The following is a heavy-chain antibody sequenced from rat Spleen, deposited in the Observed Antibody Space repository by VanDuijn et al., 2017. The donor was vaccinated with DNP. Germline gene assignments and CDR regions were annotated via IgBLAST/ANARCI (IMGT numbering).Heavy chain of an antibody. CDR2: ISSGGIT. Sequence: QVQLKESGPGLVQPSETLSLTCTVSGFSLTTYSVSWVRQPPGKALDWIAAISSGGITFYNSDLKSRLTISRDTSKSQVFLKMNSLQTEDTAIYFCTREDDSGYGWFAYWGQGTLVTVSS. J-gene: IGHJ3*01. CDR1: GFSLTTYS. D-gene: IGHD4-3*01. V-gene: IGHV2-6*01. CDR3: TREDDSGYGWFAY.